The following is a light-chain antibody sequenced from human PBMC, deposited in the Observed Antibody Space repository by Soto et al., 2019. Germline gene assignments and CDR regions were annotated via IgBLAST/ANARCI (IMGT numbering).Light chain of an antibody. J-gene: IGLJ3*02. CDR2: DVS. CDR1: SSDVGGYNY. V-gene: IGLV2-14*01. CDR3: SSYTSSSLRV. Sequence: QSALTQPASVSGSPGQSITISCTGTSSDVGGYNYVSWYLQHPGKAPKLMIYDVSNRPSGVSNRFSGSKSGNTASLTISGLQAEDEADYYCSSYTSSSLRVFGGGTKLTVL.